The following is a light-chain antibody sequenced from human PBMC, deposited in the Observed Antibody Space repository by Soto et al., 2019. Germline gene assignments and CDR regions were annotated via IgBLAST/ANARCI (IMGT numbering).Light chain of an antibody. V-gene: IGKV3-11*01. J-gene: IGKJ1*01. Sequence: IVLTQSPATLSLSPGERAILSCRASQSVSSYLAWYQQKPGQAPRLLIYDASNRATGIPARFSGSGSGTDFTLTISRLEPEDFAVYYCQQYGSSGTFGQGTKVDIK. CDR2: DAS. CDR3: QQYGSSGT. CDR1: QSVSSY.